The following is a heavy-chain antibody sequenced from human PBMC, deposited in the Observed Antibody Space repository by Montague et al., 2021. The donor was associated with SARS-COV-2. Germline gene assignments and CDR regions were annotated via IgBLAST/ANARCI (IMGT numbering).Heavy chain of an antibody. CDR2: IDCDADK. J-gene: IGHJ4*02. CDR1: GFSLSTSGMC. Sequence: PALVKPTQTLTLTCTFSGFSLSTSGMCVSWIRQPPGKALEWLALIDCDADKYYSTSLKTRLTISKDTSKNQVVLTMTNMDPVDTATYYCARTLHDILTGYYSFDYWGQGTLVTVSS. CDR3: ARTLHDILTGYYSFDY. D-gene: IGHD3-9*01. V-gene: IGHV2-70*01.